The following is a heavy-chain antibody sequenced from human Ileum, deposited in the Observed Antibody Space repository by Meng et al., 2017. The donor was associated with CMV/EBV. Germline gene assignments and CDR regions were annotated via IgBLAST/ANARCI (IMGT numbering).Heavy chain of an antibody. D-gene: IGHD3-3*01. Sequence: GGSLRLSCAASGFTFSSYWMHWVRQAPGKGLVWVSRLNTDGSDTAYADFVKGRFTISRDNAKNTVYLQMNSLGADDTAVYYCARPSIGVFSLAFDLWGQGALVTVSS. CDR2: LNTDGSDT. CDR3: ARPSIGVFSLAFDL. J-gene: IGHJ3*01. CDR1: GFTFSSYW. V-gene: IGHV3-74*01.